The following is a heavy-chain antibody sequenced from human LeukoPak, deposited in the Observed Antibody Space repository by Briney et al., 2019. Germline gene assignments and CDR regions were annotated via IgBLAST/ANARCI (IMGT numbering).Heavy chain of an antibody. CDR1: GFTFSSYW. D-gene: IGHD4-23*01. Sequence: GGSLRLACAASGFTFSSYWMNWVRQAPGKGLVWVSRIASDGSSTTYADSVKGRFSISRDNAKNTLYLQMNSLRVEDTAVYYCARGRPHGNDYWGQGTLVTVSS. V-gene: IGHV3-74*01. J-gene: IGHJ4*02. CDR2: IASDGSST. CDR3: ARGRPHGNDY.